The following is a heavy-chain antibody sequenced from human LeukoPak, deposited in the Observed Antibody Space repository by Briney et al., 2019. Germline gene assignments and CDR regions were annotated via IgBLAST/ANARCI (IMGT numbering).Heavy chain of an antibody. CDR1: GYSFTSYW. CDR3: ASGRDYDFWSGYYPKETFDI. J-gene: IGHJ3*02. CDR2: LYPGGSNP. D-gene: IGHD3-3*01. V-gene: IGHV5-51*01. Sequence: GEFLKISCKGSGYSFTSYWIGWVRPMPGKGLEGVGVLYPGGSNPRYSPSFEGQGNISADKSIRTAYLQWSSLKASDTAMYYCASGRDYDFWSGYYPKETFDIWGQGTMVTVSS.